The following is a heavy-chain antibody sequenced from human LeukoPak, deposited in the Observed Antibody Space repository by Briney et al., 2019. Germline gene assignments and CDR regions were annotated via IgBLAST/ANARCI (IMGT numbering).Heavy chain of an antibody. Sequence: GGSLRLSCAASGFTFSSYAMSWVRQAPGKGLEWVSAISGSGGSTYYADSVKGRFTISRDNSKDTLYLQMNSLRAEDTAVYYCAKAMVRGVIPFDYWGQGTLVTVSS. CDR1: GFTFSSYA. J-gene: IGHJ4*02. V-gene: IGHV3-23*01. D-gene: IGHD3-10*01. CDR2: ISGSGGST. CDR3: AKAMVRGVIPFDY.